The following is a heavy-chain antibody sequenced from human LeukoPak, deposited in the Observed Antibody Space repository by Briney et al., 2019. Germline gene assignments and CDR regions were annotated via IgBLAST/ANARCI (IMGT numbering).Heavy chain of an antibody. CDR1: GGSISGFY. D-gene: IGHD3/OR15-3a*01. Sequence: SETLSLTCTVSGGSISGFYWSWIRQPPGKGLEWIGSIYYSGNTYYNASLKSQVSISIDTSKNQFSLRLTSVTAADTAVYYCARQTGSGLFILPGGQGTLVTVSS. CDR3: ARQTGSGLFILP. V-gene: IGHV4-59*04. CDR2: IYYSGNT. J-gene: IGHJ4*02.